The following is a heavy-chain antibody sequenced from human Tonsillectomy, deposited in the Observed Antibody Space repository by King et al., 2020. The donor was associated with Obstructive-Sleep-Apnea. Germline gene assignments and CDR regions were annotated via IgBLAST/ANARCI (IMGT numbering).Heavy chain of an antibody. CDR1: GFTFSNYG. CDR2: ISYDGSDK. J-gene: IGHJ5*02. Sequence: VQLVESGGGVVQPGRSLRLSCAASGFTFSNYGMHWVRQAPGEGLEWVAIISYDGSDKYYADSLKGRFTISRDNSKSTLYLQMNSLRPEDTAVYYCGGYTWFAPWGQGTLVTVSS. CDR3: GGYTWFAP. D-gene: IGHD6-13*01. V-gene: IGHV3-30*03.